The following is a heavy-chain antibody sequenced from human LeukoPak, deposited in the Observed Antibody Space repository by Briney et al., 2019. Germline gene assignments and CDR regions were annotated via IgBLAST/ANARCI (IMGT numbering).Heavy chain of an antibody. V-gene: IGHV3-21*01. CDR3: ARDGLEDLGVRGVIAYYFDY. D-gene: IGHD3-10*01. J-gene: IGHJ4*02. Sequence: GGSLRLSCAASGFTFSSYSMNWVRQAPGKGLEWVSSISSSSSYIYYADSVKGRFTISRDNSKNTLYLQMNSLRAEDTAVYYCARDGLEDLGVRGVIAYYFDYWGQGTLVTVSS. CDR1: GFTFSSYS. CDR2: ISSSSSYI.